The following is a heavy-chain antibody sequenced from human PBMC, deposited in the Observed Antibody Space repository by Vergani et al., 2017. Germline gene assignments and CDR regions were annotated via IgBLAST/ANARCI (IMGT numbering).Heavy chain of an antibody. CDR3: ARSHYYDSSGYYPFDY. V-gene: IGHV1-69*04. CDR1: GGTFSSYA. D-gene: IGHD3-22*01. CDR2: IIPILGIA. Sequence: QVQLVQSGAEVKKPGSSVKVSCKASGGTFSSYAISWVRQAPGQGLEWMGRIIPILGIANYAQKFQSRVTITADKSTSTAYMELSSLRSEDTAVYYWARSHYYDSSGYYPFDYWGQGTLVTVSS. J-gene: IGHJ4*02.